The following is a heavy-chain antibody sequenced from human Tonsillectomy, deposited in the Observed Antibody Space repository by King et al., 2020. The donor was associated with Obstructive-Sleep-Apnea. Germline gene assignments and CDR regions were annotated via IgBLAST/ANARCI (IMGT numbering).Heavy chain of an antibody. J-gene: IGHJ4*02. CDR2: IKTKSDGETT. CDR3: TTEGVWVPAAIFDY. V-gene: IGHV3-15*01. D-gene: IGHD2-2*01. CDR1: GLTFRNAW. Sequence: VQLVESGGGLVKPGGSLRLSCAASGLTFRNAWMSWVRQTPGKGLEWVGRIKTKSDGETTDYAAPVKGRFTISRDDSKNTLYLQMNSLKTEDTAMYYCTTEGVWVPAAIFDYWGQGTLVIVSS.